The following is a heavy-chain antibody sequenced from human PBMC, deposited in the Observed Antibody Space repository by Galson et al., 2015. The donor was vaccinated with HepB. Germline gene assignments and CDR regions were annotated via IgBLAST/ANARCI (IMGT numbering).Heavy chain of an antibody. CDR1: GFTFSSYG. D-gene: IGHD5-12*01. V-gene: IGHV3-30*18. CDR2: ISYDGSNK. CDR3: AKVLDSGYDLVFVYNAFDI. Sequence: SLRLSCAASGFTFSSYGMHWVRQAPGKGLEWVAVISYDGSNKYYADSVKGRFTISRDNSKNTLYLQMNSLRAEDTAVYYCAKVLDSGYDLVFVYNAFDIWGQGTMVTVSS. J-gene: IGHJ3*02.